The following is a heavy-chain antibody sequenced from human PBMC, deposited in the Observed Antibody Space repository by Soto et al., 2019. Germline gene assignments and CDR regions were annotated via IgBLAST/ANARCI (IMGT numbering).Heavy chain of an antibody. J-gene: IGHJ4*02. Sequence: QVQLVQSGAEVKKPGSSVKVSCKASGGTFSSYAISWVRQAPGQGLEWMGGFIPIFGTATYAQKFQGRVTITADESTSTAYMELSSMRSEDTAVYYCARESRYCSGGSCYFLPGIDYWGQGTLVTVSS. CDR1: GGTFSSYA. CDR3: ARESRYCSGGSCYFLPGIDY. V-gene: IGHV1-69*12. D-gene: IGHD2-15*01. CDR2: FIPIFGTA.